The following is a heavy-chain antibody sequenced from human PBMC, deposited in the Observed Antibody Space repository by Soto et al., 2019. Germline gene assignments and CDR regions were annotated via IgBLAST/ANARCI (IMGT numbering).Heavy chain of an antibody. J-gene: IGHJ6*02. V-gene: IGHV3-7*01. CDR1: DFTFSDYW. Sequence: EVQVVESGGGLVQPGGSLRLSCAASDFTFSDYWMSWVRQPPGKGLEWVANIKQGGREKHYVDSVKGRFTISRDDAKNSLFLQMNSLRTDDMSVYGCAREGRSRYGMDVWGQGTTVTVSS. D-gene: IGHD2-2*01. CDR3: AREGRSRYGMDV. CDR2: IKQGGREK.